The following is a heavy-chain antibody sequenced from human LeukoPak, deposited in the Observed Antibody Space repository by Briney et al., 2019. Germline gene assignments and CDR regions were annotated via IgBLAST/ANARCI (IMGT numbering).Heavy chain of an antibody. CDR3: AKIGYCRTTTCSGAFDY. CDR2: IYYSGSI. D-gene: IGHD2-2*03. CDR1: GYSISSSTW. V-gene: IGHV4-28*05. Sequence: SETLSLTCAVSGYSISSSTWWCWLRPPPGKGLEWIGYIYYSGSIYYNPSLKSRVTMSVDTSQNQFSLKLRSVTAVDTAVYYCAKIGYCRTTTCSGAFDYWGQGTLVTVSS. J-gene: IGHJ4*02.